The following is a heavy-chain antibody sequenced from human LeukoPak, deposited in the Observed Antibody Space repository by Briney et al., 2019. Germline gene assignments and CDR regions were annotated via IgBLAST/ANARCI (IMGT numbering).Heavy chain of an antibody. CDR1: GDSVSSNSAA. CDR2: TYYRSKWYN. J-gene: IGHJ4*02. Sequence: SQTLSLTFAISGDSVSSNSAAWHWIRQSPSRGLEWLGRTYYRSKWYNDYAVSVKSRITINPDTSKNQFSLQLYSVTPEDTAVYYCARQFGNYMAYWGQGTLVTVSS. V-gene: IGHV6-1*01. CDR3: ARQFGNYMAY. D-gene: IGHD3-16*01.